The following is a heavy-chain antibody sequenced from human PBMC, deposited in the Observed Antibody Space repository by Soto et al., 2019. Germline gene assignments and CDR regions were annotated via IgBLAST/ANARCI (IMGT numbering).Heavy chain of an antibody. CDR1: GFTFSNYW. CDR2: INEDGSEK. J-gene: IGHJ3*01. V-gene: IGHV3-7*01. D-gene: IGHD3-22*01. CDR3: ARDQLYYNDISGRPLNAFDV. Sequence: GSLRLSCAASGFTFSNYWMNWVRRAPGKGLEWVASINEDGSEKYYVDSAKGRFTISRDNAKNSLYLQMNSLRAEDTAVYYCARDQLYYNDISGRPLNAFDVWGQGTMVTVSS.